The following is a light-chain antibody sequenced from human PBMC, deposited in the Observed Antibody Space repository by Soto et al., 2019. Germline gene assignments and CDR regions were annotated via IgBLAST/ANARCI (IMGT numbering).Light chain of an antibody. CDR1: QSVSSN. CDR3: QKYNNWPRT. CDR2: VAS. V-gene: IGKV3-15*01. J-gene: IGKJ1*01. Sequence: EIVMTQSPATLSVSPGERATLSCRASQSVSSNLAWYQQKPGQAPRLIIYVASTRATGIPARFRGSGSGTEFALTIRSLQSEDFAVYSCQKYNNWPRTFGQGTKVEIK.